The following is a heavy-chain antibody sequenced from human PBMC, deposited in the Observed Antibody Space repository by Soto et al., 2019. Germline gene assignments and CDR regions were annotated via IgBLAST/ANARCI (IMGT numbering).Heavy chain of an antibody. J-gene: IGHJ3*02. D-gene: IGHD6-6*01. Sequence: EASVKVSCKASGYTFTSYDINWVRQATGQGLEWMGWMNPNSGNTGYAQKFQGRVTMTRNTSISTAYMELSSLRSEDTAVYYCARGGSVEYSSSSDAFDIWGQGTMVTVSS. CDR1: GYTFTSYD. CDR3: ARGGSVEYSSSSDAFDI. CDR2: MNPNSGNT. V-gene: IGHV1-8*01.